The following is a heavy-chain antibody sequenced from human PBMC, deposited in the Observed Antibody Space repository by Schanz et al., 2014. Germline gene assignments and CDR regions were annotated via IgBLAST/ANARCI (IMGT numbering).Heavy chain of an antibody. V-gene: IGHV4-39*01. Sequence: QLQLQESGPGLVNPSETLSLTCTVSGGSISSIGFYWGWIRQPPGKGLEWIGRMYYSGSPYYNPSQKSRFTIPGATSKNQFPRKLSSVTAAETAVYYCARLSAIFGVVTTYYFDYWGQGTLVTVSS. CDR1: GGSISSIGFY. CDR3: ARLSAIFGVVTTYYFDY. D-gene: IGHD3-3*01. CDR2: MYYSGSP. J-gene: IGHJ4*02.